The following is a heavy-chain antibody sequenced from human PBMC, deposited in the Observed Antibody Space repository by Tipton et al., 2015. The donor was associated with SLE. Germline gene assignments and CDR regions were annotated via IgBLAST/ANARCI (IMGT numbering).Heavy chain of an antibody. V-gene: IGHV4-34*01. Sequence: LRLSCAVYGGSFSGYYWSRIRQPPGKGLEWIGEINHSGSTNYNPSLKSRVTISVDTSKNQFSLKLSSVTAADTAVYFCARVSGSYLYYYYYYYMDVWGKGTTVTVSS. J-gene: IGHJ6*03. D-gene: IGHD1-26*01. CDR1: GGSFSGYY. CDR3: ARVSGSYLYYYYYYYMDV. CDR2: INHSGST.